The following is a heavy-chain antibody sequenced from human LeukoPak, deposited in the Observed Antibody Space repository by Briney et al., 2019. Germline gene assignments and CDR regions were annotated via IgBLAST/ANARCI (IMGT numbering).Heavy chain of an antibody. J-gene: IGHJ6*03. D-gene: IGHD6-19*01. CDR1: GFTFSSYN. CDR2: ISTSSSYI. V-gene: IGHV3-21*01. Sequence: AGGSLRLSCAASGFTFSSYNINWVRQAPGKGLEWVSSISTSSSYIYYADSVKGRFTISRDNTRNPLYLQMNSLRADDTAVYYCARELSGIGRYYFYYYMDVWGKGTTVTVSS. CDR3: ARELSGIGRYYFYYYMDV.